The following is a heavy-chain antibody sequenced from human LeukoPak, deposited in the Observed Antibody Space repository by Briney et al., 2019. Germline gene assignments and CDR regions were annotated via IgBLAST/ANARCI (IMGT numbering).Heavy chain of an antibody. CDR1: GFTFSSYA. CDR3: AKDQGLLWFGELLSLDY. V-gene: IGHV3-23*01. D-gene: IGHD3-10*01. Sequence: GGSLRLSCAASGFTFSSYAMSWVRQAPGKGLEWVSAISGSGGSTYYADSVKGRFTFSRDNSKNTLYLQMNSLRAEDTAVYYCAKDQGLLWFGELLSLDYWGQGTLVTVSS. CDR2: ISGSGGST. J-gene: IGHJ4*02.